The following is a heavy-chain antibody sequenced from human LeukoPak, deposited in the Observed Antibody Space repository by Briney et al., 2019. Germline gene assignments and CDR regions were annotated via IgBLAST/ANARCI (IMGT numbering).Heavy chain of an antibody. CDR3: ARQSAYDFWSGYYSFDY. CDR2: VYYSGST. J-gene: IGHJ4*02. D-gene: IGHD3-3*01. V-gene: IGHV4-59*01. Sequence: SETLSLTCTVSGGSISNYYWNWIRQPPGKGLEWIGYVYYSGSTNYNPSLKSRVTISVDTSKNQFSLKLSSVTAADTAVYYCARQSAYDFWSGYYSFDYWGQGTLVTVSS. CDR1: GGSISNYY.